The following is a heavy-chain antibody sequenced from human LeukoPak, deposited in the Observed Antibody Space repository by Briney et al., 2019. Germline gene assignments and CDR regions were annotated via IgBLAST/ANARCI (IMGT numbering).Heavy chain of an antibody. J-gene: IGHJ6*03. CDR1: GSSISSGYY. CDR3: ARHTSPNWGSPYYYYMDV. V-gene: IGHV4-38-2*01. CDR2: IYHSGST. Sequence: SETLSLTCAVSGSSISSGYYWGWIRQPPGKGLEWIGSIYHSGSTYYNPSLKSRVTISVGTSKNQFSLKLSSVTAADTAVYYCARHTSPNWGSPYYYYMDVWGKGTTVTVSS. D-gene: IGHD7-27*01.